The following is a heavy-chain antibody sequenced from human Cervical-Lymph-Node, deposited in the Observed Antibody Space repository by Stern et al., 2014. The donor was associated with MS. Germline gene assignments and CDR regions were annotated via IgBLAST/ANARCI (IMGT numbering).Heavy chain of an antibody. D-gene: IGHD1-26*01. V-gene: IGHV3-9*01. CDR3: ARVRVGANDF. CDR1: GFIFDDYA. J-gene: IGHJ4*02. Sequence: EVQLVESGGGLVQPGQSLRLSCVGSGFIFDDYAMHWVRQAPGKAPAWGSGIDWNSGRILYADPVTGRFTPPRDNTKHTISLQMNSLRVEDSALYYCARVRVGANDFWGQGTLVTVSS. CDR2: IDWNSGRI.